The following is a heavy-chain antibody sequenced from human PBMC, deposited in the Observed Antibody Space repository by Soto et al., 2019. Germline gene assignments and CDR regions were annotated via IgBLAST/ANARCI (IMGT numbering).Heavy chain of an antibody. CDR2: IGSGGDT. CDR1: GFTLSSYD. Sequence: EVQLVESGGGLVQPGGSLRLSCAASGFTLSSYDIHWVRQATGEGLAWVSGIGSGGDTHYADSVKGRFIISREDGKYSVYLQMNNLRVGDTAVYYCTRKTPPTGMEVWGQGATVTVSS. V-gene: IGHV3-13*01. CDR3: TRKTPPTGMEV. J-gene: IGHJ6*02. D-gene: IGHD2-15*01.